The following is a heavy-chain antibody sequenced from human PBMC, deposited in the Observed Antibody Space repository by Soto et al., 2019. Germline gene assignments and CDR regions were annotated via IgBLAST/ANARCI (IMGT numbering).Heavy chain of an antibody. J-gene: IGHJ6*02. CDR1: GGSISSYY. Sequence: SETLSLTCTVSGGSISSYYWSWIRQPPGKGLEWIGYIYYSGSTNYNPSLKSRVTISVDTSKNQFSLKLSSVTAADTAVYYCERVRLVCSSSWYGSYYRMDVCGQRTTETVSS. D-gene: IGHD6-13*01. CDR2: IYYSGST. V-gene: IGHV4-59*01. CDR3: ERVRLVCSSSWYGSYYRMDV.